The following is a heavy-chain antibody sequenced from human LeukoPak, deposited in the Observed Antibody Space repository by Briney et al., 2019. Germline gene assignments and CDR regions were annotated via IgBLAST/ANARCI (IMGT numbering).Heavy chain of an antibody. D-gene: IGHD4-17*01. Sequence: GGSLRLSCAASEFTFSSYWVSWVRQAPGKGLEWVANIKQDGGQIYYLESVKGRFTVSRDNAKNSLYLQMNSLRAEDTAVYYCARLGARQMLEYWGQGTLVTVSS. CDR1: EFTFSSYW. J-gene: IGHJ4*02. CDR2: IKQDGGQI. CDR3: ARLGARQMLEY. V-gene: IGHV3-7*01.